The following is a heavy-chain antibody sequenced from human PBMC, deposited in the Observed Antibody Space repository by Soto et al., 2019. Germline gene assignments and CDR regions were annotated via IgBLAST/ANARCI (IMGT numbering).Heavy chain of an antibody. CDR2: IDPSDSYT. CDR3: ASPYYYDSSGYIYYGMDV. V-gene: IGHV5-10-1*01. J-gene: IGHJ6*02. CDR1: GYSFTSYW. D-gene: IGHD3-22*01. Sequence: GEPLKISCKGSGYSFTSYWISWVRQMPGKGLEWMGRIDPSDSYTNYSPSFQGHVTISADKSISTAYLQWSSLKASDTAMYYCASPYYYDSSGYIYYGMDVWGQGTTVTAP.